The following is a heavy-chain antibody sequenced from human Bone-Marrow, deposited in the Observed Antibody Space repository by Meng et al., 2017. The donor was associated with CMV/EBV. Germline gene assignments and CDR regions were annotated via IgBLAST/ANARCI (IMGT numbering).Heavy chain of an antibody. D-gene: IGHD3-10*01. CDR3: ARDLCGSGSYCFDY. V-gene: IGHV1-2*02. Sequence: ASVKVSCKASGYTFAGYFIHWVRQAPGQGLEWMGWINPTSGDTNSAQKFQGRVTMTRDTSISTAYMELSSLRSDDTAVYYCARDLCGSGSYCFDYWGQGPLVTVSS. CDR2: INPTSGDT. CDR1: GYTFAGYF. J-gene: IGHJ4*02.